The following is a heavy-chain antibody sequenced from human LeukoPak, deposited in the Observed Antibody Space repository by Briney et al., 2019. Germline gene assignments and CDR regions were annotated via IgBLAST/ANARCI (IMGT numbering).Heavy chain of an antibody. CDR3: AKDGNYLDSSGFFIPFDH. V-gene: IGHV3-23*01. Sequence: GGSLRLSCSASGFTFSRSAMTGVRQLPGKGREGISKLSGNGQQRYYGDSVEGRFSVSRDNSKNTLYLQMDSLRADDSGLYYCAKDGNYLDSSGFFIPFDHWGQGTLVTVSS. CDR1: GFTFSRSA. D-gene: IGHD3-22*01. CDR2: LSGNGQQR. J-gene: IGHJ4*02.